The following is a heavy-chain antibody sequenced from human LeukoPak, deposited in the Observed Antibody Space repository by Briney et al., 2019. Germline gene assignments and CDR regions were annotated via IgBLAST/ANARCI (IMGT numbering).Heavy chain of an antibody. Sequence: SETLSLTCTVSGGSISNYYWSWIRQPAGKGLEWIGRIYTSGSTNYNPSLKSRVTMSIDTSKNQFSLKLSSVTAADTAVYYCARNYYDSSGYKYASDYWGQGTLVTVSS. J-gene: IGHJ4*02. D-gene: IGHD3-22*01. CDR2: IYTSGST. CDR1: GGSISNYY. V-gene: IGHV4-4*07. CDR3: ARNYYDSSGYKYASDY.